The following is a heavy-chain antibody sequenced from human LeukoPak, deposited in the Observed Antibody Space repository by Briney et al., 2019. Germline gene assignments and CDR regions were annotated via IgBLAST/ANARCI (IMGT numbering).Heavy chain of an antibody. CDR3: AKASPGAYYDFWSGWDFDY. V-gene: IGHV3-23*01. D-gene: IGHD3-3*01. J-gene: IGHJ4*02. CDR2: ISGSGGST. Sequence: GGSLRLSCAASGFTFSSYAMSWVRQAPGKGLEWVSAISGSGGSTYYADSVKGRFTISRDNSKNTLYLQMNSLRAEDTAVYYCAKASPGAYYDFWSGWDFDYWGQGTLVTVSS. CDR1: GFTFSSYA.